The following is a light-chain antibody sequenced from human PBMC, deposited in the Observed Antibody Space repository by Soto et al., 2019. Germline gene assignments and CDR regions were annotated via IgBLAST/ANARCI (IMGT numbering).Light chain of an antibody. CDR1: QSIRNY. CDR3: QQYDSSPRT. J-gene: IGKJ4*01. CDR2: DVS. Sequence: EIVLTQSPGTLSLSPGERATLSCRASQSIRNYLAWYQHKPGQAPRLLIYDVSSRATGIPDRFSGSGSGTDFTLTISRLEPEDFAVYYWQQYDSSPRTFGGGTKVEIK. V-gene: IGKV3-20*01.